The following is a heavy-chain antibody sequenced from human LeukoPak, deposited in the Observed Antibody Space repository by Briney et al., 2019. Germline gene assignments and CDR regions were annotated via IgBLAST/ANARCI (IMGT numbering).Heavy chain of an antibody. CDR3: AKYIQNVLAVFDP. CDR2: INSNGGAT. D-gene: IGHD1-1*01. CDR1: GFAFSASS. Sequence: PGGSLRLSCTASGFAFSASSMAWFRRTPGARLEWVSSINSNGGATYYRDSVRGRFTVSRDNSQNTLFLQMNGLRAEDTAIYYCAKYIQNVLAVFDPWGQGTLVTVSS. V-gene: IGHV3-23*01. J-gene: IGHJ5*02.